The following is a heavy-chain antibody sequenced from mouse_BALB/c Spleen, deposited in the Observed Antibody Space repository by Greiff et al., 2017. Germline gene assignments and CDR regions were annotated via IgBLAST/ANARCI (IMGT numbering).Heavy chain of an antibody. CDR1: GFSLTSYG. D-gene: IGHD2-10*02. Sequence: VKVVESGPGLVAPSQSLSITCTVSGFSLTSYGVSWVRQPPGKGLEWLGVIWGDGSTNYHSPLISRLSISKDNSKSQFFLNLNSLQTDDAATYYCAECLYGVGSGFAYWGQGTLVTVSA. CDR2: IWGDGST. CDR3: AECLYGVGSGFAY. V-gene: IGHV2-3*01. J-gene: IGHJ3*01.